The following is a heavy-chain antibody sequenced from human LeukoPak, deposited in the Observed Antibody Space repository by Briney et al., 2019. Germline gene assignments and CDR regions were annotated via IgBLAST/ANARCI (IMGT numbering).Heavy chain of an antibody. CDR2: IYTSGST. Sequence: SETLSLTCTVSGGSISSDYWSWIRQPAGKGLEWIGRIYTSGSTNYTPSLKSRVTISVDTSKNQFSLKLSSVTAADTAVYYCARAIAGSSPKSYYYYMDVWGKGTTVTVSS. J-gene: IGHJ6*03. V-gene: IGHV4-4*07. CDR1: GGSISSDY. CDR3: ARAIAGSSPKSYYYYMDV. D-gene: IGHD6-6*01.